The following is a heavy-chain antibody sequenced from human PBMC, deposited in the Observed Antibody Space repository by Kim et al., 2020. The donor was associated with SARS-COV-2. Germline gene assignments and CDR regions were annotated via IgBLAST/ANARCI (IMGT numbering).Heavy chain of an antibody. CDR1: GYTFTSYG. CDR2: ISAYNGNT. Sequence: ASVKVSCKASGYTFTSYGISWVRQAPGQGLEWMGWISAYNGNTNYAQKLQGRVTMTTDTSTSTAYMELRSLRSDDTAVYYCARDYFGLRYFDWFNWFDPWGQGTLVTVSS. J-gene: IGHJ5*02. CDR3: ARDYFGLRYFDWFNWFDP. D-gene: IGHD3-9*01. V-gene: IGHV1-18*04.